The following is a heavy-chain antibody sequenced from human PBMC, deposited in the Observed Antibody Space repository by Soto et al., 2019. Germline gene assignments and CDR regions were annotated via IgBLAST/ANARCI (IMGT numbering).Heavy chain of an antibody. CDR1: GGSISNDGYY. J-gene: IGHJ6*02. V-gene: IGHV4-31*03. D-gene: IGHD2-15*01. Sequence: QVQLQESGPGLVKPSQTLSLICTVSGGSISNDGYYWSWIRQHPGKGLGWIGYIFYRGTTYYNPSLKSRITMSVDTSKNQFSLKLLSLTAADTAVYYCVGDHVVTAHYYGMDVWGQGTTVTISS. CDR3: VGDHVVTAHYYGMDV. CDR2: IFYRGTT.